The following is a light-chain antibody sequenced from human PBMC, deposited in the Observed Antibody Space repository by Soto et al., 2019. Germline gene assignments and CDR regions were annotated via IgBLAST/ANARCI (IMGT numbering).Light chain of an antibody. J-gene: IGKJ2*01. Sequence: EIVLTQSPATLSLSPGEGATLSCRASQSVSSSLAWYQHKPGQAPRLLIYDASNRATGVPARFSGSGSGTDFTLTISNLQPEDFATYSCHQSYITPPAFGQGTKVGIK. CDR1: QSVSSS. CDR2: DAS. V-gene: IGKV3-11*01. CDR3: HQSYITPPA.